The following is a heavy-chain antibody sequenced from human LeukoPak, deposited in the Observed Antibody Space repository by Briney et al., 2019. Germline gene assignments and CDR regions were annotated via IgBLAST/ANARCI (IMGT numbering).Heavy chain of an antibody. D-gene: IGHD6-13*01. V-gene: IGHV3-21*04. CDR1: GFTFSTYS. Sequence: GGSLRLSCAASGFTFSTYSMNWVRQAPGKGLEWVSYISSSSSYIYYADSVKGRFTISRDNAKNSLYLQMNSLRAEDTAVYYCARDALAAAGMGGWFDPWGQGTLVTVSS. CDR3: ARDALAAAGMGGWFDP. CDR2: ISSSSSYI. J-gene: IGHJ5*02.